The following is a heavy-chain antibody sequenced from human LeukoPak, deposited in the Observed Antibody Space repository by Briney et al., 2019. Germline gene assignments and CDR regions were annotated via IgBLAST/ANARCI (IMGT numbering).Heavy chain of an antibody. Sequence: PGGSLRLSCAASGFTFSNYAMNWVRQAPGKGLEWVSVISGSGGRTDYADSVKGRFTVSRDNSKNTLYLQINSLRVDDTAVYYCAKDGPPGDYWGQGTLVTVSS. CDR3: AKDGPPGDY. CDR2: ISGSGGRT. CDR1: GFTFSNYA. J-gene: IGHJ4*02. V-gene: IGHV3-23*01. D-gene: IGHD1-14*01.